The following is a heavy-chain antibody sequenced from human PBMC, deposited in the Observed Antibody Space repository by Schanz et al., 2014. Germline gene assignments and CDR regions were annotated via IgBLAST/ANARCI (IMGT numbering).Heavy chain of an antibody. CDR1: GFTLSSYA. J-gene: IGHJ6*02. D-gene: IGHD6-13*01. CDR2: ISYDGSNK. V-gene: IGHV3-30-3*01. CDR3: ARVRRRIATPSTPSFRNYYYYAMDV. Sequence: QVQLVESGGGVVQPGRSLRLSCAAYGFTLSSYAMHWVRQAPGKGLEWVAVISYDGSNKYYADSVKGRFTISRDNSKNTLYLQMNSLRAEDTSVYFCARVRRRIATPSTPSFRNYYYYAMDVWGQGTTVTDSS.